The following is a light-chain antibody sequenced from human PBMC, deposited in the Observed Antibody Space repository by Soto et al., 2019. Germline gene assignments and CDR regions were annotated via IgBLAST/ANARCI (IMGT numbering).Light chain of an antibody. CDR2: GNH. CDR1: SSNIGAGYD. CDR3: QSYDSSLSGAV. V-gene: IGLV1-40*01. Sequence: QSVLTQPPSVSGAPGQRVTISYTGSSSNIGAGYDVHWYKQLPGTAPKLLIYGNHNRPSGVPDRFSGSKSGTSASLAITGLQAEDEADYYCQSYDSSLSGAVFGGGTQLTVL. J-gene: IGLJ7*01.